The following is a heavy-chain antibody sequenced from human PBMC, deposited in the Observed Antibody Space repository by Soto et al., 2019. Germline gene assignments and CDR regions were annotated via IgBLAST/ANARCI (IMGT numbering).Heavy chain of an antibody. CDR3: ASDHFGSGSLDR. CDR2: ISYDGSSE. V-gene: IGHV3-30-3*01. J-gene: IGHJ5*02. Sequence: QVQLVESGGGVVQPGRSLRLSCAVSGLTFSSYALHWVRQAPGKGLEWVTIISYDGSSEYYADSVKGRFTISRDNSKDTLYLQMNSLRPEDKAVYYCASDHFGSGSLDRWGQGTLVIVSS. CDR1: GLTFSSYA. D-gene: IGHD3-10*01.